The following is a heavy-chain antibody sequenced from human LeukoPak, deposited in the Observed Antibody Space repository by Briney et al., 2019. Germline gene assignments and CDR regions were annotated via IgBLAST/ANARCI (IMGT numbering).Heavy chain of an antibody. D-gene: IGHD3-10*01. V-gene: IGHV3-74*01. Sequence: GGSLRLSCAASGFTLTSYSMTWVRQAPGKGLVWVSRINEDGSSTSYAESVRGRFTISRDNAKNTLYLQMNSLRAEDAAVYYCTTDTFGARDSWGQGTLVTVSS. CDR2: INEDGSST. J-gene: IGHJ4*02. CDR1: GFTLTSYS. CDR3: TTDTFGARDS.